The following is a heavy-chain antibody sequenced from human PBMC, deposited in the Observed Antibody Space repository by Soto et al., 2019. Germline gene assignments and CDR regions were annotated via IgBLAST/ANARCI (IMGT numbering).Heavy chain of an antibody. CDR3: ARVDTYDYYYAMDV. CDR2: ICSSGAT. J-gene: IGHJ6*02. V-gene: IGHV3-53*01. Sequence: LRLSCAASGFTVTSNYMNWVRQPPGKGLEWVSIICSSGATYYADSVKGRFTISRDKSKNTLYLQMRNLRAEDTAIYYCARVDTYDYYYAMDVWGQGTTVTVSS. CDR1: GFTVTSNY. D-gene: IGHD5-18*01.